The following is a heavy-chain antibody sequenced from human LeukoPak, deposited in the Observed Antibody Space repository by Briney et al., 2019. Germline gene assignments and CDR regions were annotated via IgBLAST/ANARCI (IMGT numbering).Heavy chain of an antibody. D-gene: IGHD5-12*01. CDR3: ARDYYSGYDQLSYYYYYGMDV. CDR2: IYHSGST. CDR1: GGSISSSNW. Sequence: SGTLSLTCAVSGGSISSSNWWSWVRQPPGKGLEWIGEIYHSGSTNYNPSLKSRVTISVDKSKNQFSLKLSSVTAADTAVYYCARDYYSGYDQLSYYYYYGMDVWGQGTTVTVSS. V-gene: IGHV4-4*02. J-gene: IGHJ6*02.